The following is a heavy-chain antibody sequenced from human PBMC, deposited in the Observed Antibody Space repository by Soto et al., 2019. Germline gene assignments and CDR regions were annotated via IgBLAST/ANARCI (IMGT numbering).Heavy chain of an antibody. CDR1: GGASVTPINY. D-gene: IGHD6-13*01. CDR2: IYHSGST. J-gene: IGHJ4*02. Sequence: QVQLQESGPGLVKPSGTLSLTCTVTGGASVTPINYWTWVRRAPGKGLEWIGEIYHSGSTNYNPSLKRRVSTSVDKSKNQLSLKVTSVTAADTAMYYCARGLAAEGFFDYWGQGTLVTVSS. CDR3: ARGLAAEGFFDY. V-gene: IGHV4-4*02.